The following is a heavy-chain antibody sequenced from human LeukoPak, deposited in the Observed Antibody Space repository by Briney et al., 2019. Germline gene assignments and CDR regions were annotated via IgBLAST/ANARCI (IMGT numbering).Heavy chain of an antibody. CDR3: ARVSRQWLVPDY. J-gene: IGHJ4*02. CDR2: IIPIFGTA. Sequence: ASVKVSCKASGGTFSSYAISWVRQAPGQGLEWMGGIIPIFGTANYAQKFQGRVTITADESTSTAYMELSSLRSEDTAVYYCARVSRQWLVPDYWGQGNLVTVSS. D-gene: IGHD6-19*01. CDR1: GGTFSSYA. V-gene: IGHV1-69*01.